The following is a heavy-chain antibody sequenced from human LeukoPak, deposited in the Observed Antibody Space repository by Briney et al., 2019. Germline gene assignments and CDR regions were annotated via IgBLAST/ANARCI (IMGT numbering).Heavy chain of an antibody. CDR2: IYYSGST. J-gene: IGHJ4*02. Sequence: TSETLSLTCTVSGGSISSGGYYWSWIRQHPGKGLEWIGYIYYSGSTYYNPSLKSRVTISVDTSKNQFSLKLSSVTAADTAVYYCARVGAGRGIAVAGTSRFDYWGQGTLVTVSS. D-gene: IGHD6-19*01. CDR1: GGSISSGGYY. CDR3: ARVGAGRGIAVAGTSRFDY. V-gene: IGHV4-31*03.